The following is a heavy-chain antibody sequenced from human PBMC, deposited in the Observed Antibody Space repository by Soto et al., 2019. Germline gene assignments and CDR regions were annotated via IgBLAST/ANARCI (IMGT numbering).Heavy chain of an antibody. CDR1: DDSINSDKYY. V-gene: IGHV4-39*01. D-gene: IGHD3-9*01. Sequence: QLQLQEAGPGLVKPSETLSLTCSVSDDSINSDKYYWGWIRQPPGKGLEWIGSMYYRSNTYYNPSLQTRFTISIDKYKGQFYLRLNSVTAADSAVYFCARLEGLATISSYFDFWGPGALGTVSS. J-gene: IGHJ4*02. CDR3: ARLEGLATISSYFDF. CDR2: MYYRSNT.